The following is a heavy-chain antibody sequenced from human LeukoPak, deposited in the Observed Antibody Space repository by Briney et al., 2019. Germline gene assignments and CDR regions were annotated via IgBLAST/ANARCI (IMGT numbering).Heavy chain of an antibody. Sequence: GGSLRLSCAASGFTFSSYGMHWVRQAPGKGLEWAAFIRYDGSNKYYADSVKGRFTISRDNSKNTLYPQMNSLRAEDTAVYYCAKEVRSRWSGGYYFDYWGQGTLVTVSS. CDR3: AKEVRSRWSGGYYFDY. D-gene: IGHD6-19*01. CDR2: IRYDGSNK. J-gene: IGHJ4*02. CDR1: GFTFSSYG. V-gene: IGHV3-30*02.